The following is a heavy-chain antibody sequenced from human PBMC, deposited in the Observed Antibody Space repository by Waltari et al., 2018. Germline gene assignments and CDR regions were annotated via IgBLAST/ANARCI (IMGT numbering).Heavy chain of an antibody. CDR2: IHTSGRP. Sequence: QVQLQESGPGLVKPSETLSLTCTVSGGSISSYYWSWIRQPAGKGLEWIGRIHTSGRPNDNPSLKGRVTMAVDTSKNQFSLKLSSVTAADTAVYYCARVGGSYYGSYMDVWGKGTTVTVSS. V-gene: IGHV4-4*07. CDR1: GGSISSYY. CDR3: ARVGGSYYGSYMDV. J-gene: IGHJ6*03. D-gene: IGHD1-26*01.